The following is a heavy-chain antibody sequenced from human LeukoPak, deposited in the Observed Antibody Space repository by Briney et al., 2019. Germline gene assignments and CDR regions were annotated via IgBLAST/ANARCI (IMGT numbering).Heavy chain of an antibody. CDR3: ARSPLPGYSSSWYGINY. CDR1: GFTFTNYG. CDR2: ISACNGNT. D-gene: IGHD6-13*01. J-gene: IGHJ4*02. V-gene: IGHV1-18*01. Sequence: ASVKVSCKASGFTFTNYGVSWVRQAPGQGLEWMGWISACNGNTNYAQKLQGRVTMTTDTSTSTAYMELRSLRSDDTAVYYCARSPLPGYSSSWYGINYWGQGTLVTVSS.